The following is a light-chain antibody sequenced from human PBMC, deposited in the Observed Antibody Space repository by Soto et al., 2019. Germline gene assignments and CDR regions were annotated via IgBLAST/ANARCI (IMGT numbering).Light chain of an antibody. V-gene: IGLV2-14*03. CDR2: DVT. J-gene: IGLJ2*01. CDR1: YNDIGPYNY. CDR3: SSYTSTIAVV. Sequence: QSALTQPASVSGSPGQSITISCTGTYNDIGPYNYVSWYQQHPGKAPKLLIYDVTNRPSGISDRFSGSKSGRTASLTISGLQAEDEADYYCSSYTSTIAVVFGGGTKLTVL.